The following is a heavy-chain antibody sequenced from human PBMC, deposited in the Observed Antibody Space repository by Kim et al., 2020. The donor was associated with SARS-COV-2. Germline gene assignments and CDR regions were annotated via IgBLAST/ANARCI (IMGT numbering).Heavy chain of an antibody. D-gene: IGHD3-10*01. J-gene: IGHJ3*02. CDR2: ISGSGGST. CDR1: GFIFSSYD. CDR3: AKDLGVWFGELFVFDI. Sequence: GGSLRLSCAASGFIFSSYDMSWVRQAPGKGLEWVSTISGSGGSTYYADSVKGRFTISRDNSKNTLYLQMNSLRAEDTAVYYCAKDLGVWFGELFVFDIWGQGTMVTVSS. V-gene: IGHV3-23*01.